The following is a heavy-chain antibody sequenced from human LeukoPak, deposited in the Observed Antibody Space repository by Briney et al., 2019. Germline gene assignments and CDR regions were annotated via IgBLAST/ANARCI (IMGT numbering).Heavy chain of an antibody. CDR1: GFTFSNYA. V-gene: IGHV3-23*01. CDR3: AKWGDYDVLTGYYVSDY. Sequence: PGASLRLSCAASGFTFSNYAMSWVRQAPGKRLEWVSAITGGGSGIYYADSMKSRFTISRDNSKNTLYLQINSLRAEDTAVYYCAKWGDYDVLTGYYVSDYWGQGTLVTVSS. J-gene: IGHJ4*02. D-gene: IGHD3-9*01. CDR2: ITGGGSGI.